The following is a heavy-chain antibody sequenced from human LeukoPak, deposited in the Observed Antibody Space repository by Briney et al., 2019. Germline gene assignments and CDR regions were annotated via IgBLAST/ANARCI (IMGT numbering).Heavy chain of an antibody. CDR1: GFSFSAYV. CDR3: ARDSTSLSY. J-gene: IGHJ4*02. Sequence: GGSLRLSCAASGFSFSAYVMNWVRQAPGKGLEWVAVIWYDGSNKYYADSVKGRFTISRDNSKNTLYLQMNSLRAEDTAVYYCARDSTSLSYWGQGTLVTVSS. D-gene: IGHD3-16*02. V-gene: IGHV3-33*08. CDR2: IWYDGSNK.